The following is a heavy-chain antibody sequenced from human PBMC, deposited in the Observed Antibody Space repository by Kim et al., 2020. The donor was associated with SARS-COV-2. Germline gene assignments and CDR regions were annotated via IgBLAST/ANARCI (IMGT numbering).Heavy chain of an antibody. Sequence: YGASIGGRFIISRDDSKNTAYLQLNSLRTEDTAVYYCASYDNAGNYYFNYWGQGTLVSVSS. CDR3: ASYDNAGNYYFNY. J-gene: IGHJ4*02. V-gene: IGHV3-73*01. D-gene: IGHD3-22*01.